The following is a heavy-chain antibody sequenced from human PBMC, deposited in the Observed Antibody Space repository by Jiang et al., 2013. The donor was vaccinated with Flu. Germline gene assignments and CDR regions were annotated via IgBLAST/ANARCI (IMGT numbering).Heavy chain of an antibody. CDR3: ARHYYYGSGSFPGYGMDR. CDR2: INPNSGGT. D-gene: IGHD3-10*01. J-gene: IGHJ6*02. Sequence: GAEVKKPGASVKVSCKASGYTFTGYYMHWVRQAPGQGLEWMGRINPNSGGTNYAQKFQGRVTMTRDTSISTAYMELSRLRSDDTAVYYCARHYYYGSGSFPGYGMDRLGPRDHGHRLL. CDR1: GYTFTGYY. V-gene: IGHV1-2*06.